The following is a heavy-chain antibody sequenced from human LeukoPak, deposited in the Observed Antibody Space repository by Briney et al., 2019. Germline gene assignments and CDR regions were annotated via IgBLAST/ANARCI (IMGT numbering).Heavy chain of an antibody. D-gene: IGHD6-6*01. V-gene: IGHV4-34*01. CDR2: VNHSGNI. J-gene: IGHJ4*02. Sequence: SETLSLTCAVYDGSFSGHYWSWIRQPPGKGLEWTGEVNHSGNINYNPSLRRPVIISVDTSKKHFSLKLSSLTAADTAVYYCARVLRLAAGRPFDFWGQGTLVTVSS. CDR1: DGSFSGHY. CDR3: ARVLRLAAGRPFDF.